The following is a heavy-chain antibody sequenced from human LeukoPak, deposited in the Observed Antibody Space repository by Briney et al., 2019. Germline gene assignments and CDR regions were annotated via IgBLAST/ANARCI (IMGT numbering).Heavy chain of an antibody. CDR1: GFTFSDYY. J-gene: IGHJ5*02. Sequence: GGSLRLSCAASGFTFSDYYMSWIRQAPGKGLEWVSYISSSGSTIYYADSVKGRFTISRDNAKNSLYLQMNSLRAEDTAVYYCARLRITIFGVVTAPAWFDPWGQGTLVTVSS. V-gene: IGHV3-11*04. D-gene: IGHD3-3*01. CDR2: ISSSGSTI. CDR3: ARLRITIFGVVTAPAWFDP.